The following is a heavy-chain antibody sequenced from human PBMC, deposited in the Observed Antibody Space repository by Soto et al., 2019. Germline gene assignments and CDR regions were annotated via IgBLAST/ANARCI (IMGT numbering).Heavy chain of an antibody. CDR2: ISGSGAST. Sequence: EVQLLESGGGLVQPGGSLRLSCAASGFTFSSYAMSWVRQAPGKGLEWVSAISGSGASTYYADSVKGRFTISRDNSKNTLYLQMNSLRAEDTAVYYCAKDRAVPAAYYYYYGMDVWGQGTTVTVSS. CDR1: GFTFSSYA. CDR3: AKDRAVPAAYYYYYGMDV. J-gene: IGHJ6*02. D-gene: IGHD6-19*01. V-gene: IGHV3-23*01.